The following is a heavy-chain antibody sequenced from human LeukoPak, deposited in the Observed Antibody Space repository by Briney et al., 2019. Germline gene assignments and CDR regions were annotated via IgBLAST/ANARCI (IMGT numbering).Heavy chain of an antibody. CDR2: IDPYTGNT. CDR3: AREYSASEH. Sequence: ASVKVSCKASGYAFVGYYLHWVRQAPGQGLEWMAWIDPYTGNTHYAQQFQGRTTVTRDTSVSTTYMELSWLTSDDTARYYCAREYSASEHWGQGTLVTVSS. V-gene: IGHV1-2*02. CDR1: GYAFVGYY. J-gene: IGHJ4*02. D-gene: IGHD5-12*01.